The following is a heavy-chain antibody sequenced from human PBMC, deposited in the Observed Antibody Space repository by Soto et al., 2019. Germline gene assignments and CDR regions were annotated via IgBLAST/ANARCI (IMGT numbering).Heavy chain of an antibody. D-gene: IGHD2-2*01. Sequence: PGGSLRLSCAASGFTFSSYAMSWVRQAPGKGLEWVSAISGSGGSTYYADSVKGRFTISRDNSKNTLYLQMNSLRAEDTAVYYCAKDARIVVPAARNNWFDPWGQGTLVTVSS. CDR1: GFTFSSYA. CDR2: ISGSGGST. V-gene: IGHV3-23*01. CDR3: AKDARIVVPAARNNWFDP. J-gene: IGHJ5*02.